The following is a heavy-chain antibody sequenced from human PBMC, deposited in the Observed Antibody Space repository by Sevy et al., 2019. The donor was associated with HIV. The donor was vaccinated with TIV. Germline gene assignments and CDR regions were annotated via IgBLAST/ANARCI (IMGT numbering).Heavy chain of an antibody. V-gene: IGHV3-23*01. CDR3: AREGCTKPHDY. D-gene: IGHD2-8*01. J-gene: IGHJ4*02. CDR1: GFTFSKYS. CDR2: LSFGCGEI. Sequence: QPGVSLRLSCAASGFTFSKYSMSWVRQPPGKGLEWVSTLSFGCGEINYADSVKGRFTISRDNSKSSVYLQMNNLRPEDTAVYYCAREGCTKPHDYWGQGTLVTVSS.